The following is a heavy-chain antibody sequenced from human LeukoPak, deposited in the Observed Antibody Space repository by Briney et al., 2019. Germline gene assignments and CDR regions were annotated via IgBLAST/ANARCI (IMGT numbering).Heavy chain of an antibody. CDR2: ISYTGTYI. CDR3: AKPHSIAAAGKDY. D-gene: IGHD6-13*01. CDR1: AFSLNAYN. V-gene: IGHV3-21*04. Sequence: PGGSLRLSCAASAFSLNAYNMNWVRQAPGKGLEWVSSISYTGTYIYYADSVKGRFTISRDNSRNTLYLQMNSLRAEDTAVYYCAKPHSIAAAGKDYWGQGTLVTVSS. J-gene: IGHJ4*02.